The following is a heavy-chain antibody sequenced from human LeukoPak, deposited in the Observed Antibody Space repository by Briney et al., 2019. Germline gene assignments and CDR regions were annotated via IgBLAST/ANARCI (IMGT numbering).Heavy chain of an antibody. CDR1: GGSISSYY. CDR3: ARVPLWDYVWGSYRRIREDYFDY. CDR2: INHSGST. V-gene: IGHV4-34*01. Sequence: PSETLSLTCTVSGGSISSYYWSWIRQPPGKGLEWIGEINHSGSTNYNPSLKSRVTISVDTSKNQFSLKLSSVTAADTAVYYCARVPLWDYVWGSYRRIREDYFDYWGQGTLVTVSS. J-gene: IGHJ4*02. D-gene: IGHD3-16*02.